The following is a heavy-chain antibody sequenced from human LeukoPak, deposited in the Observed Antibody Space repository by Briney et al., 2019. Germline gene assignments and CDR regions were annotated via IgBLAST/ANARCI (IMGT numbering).Heavy chain of an antibody. CDR1: GGSITTTTYY. CDR2: SYYSGNT. Sequence: SETLSLTCTLSGGSITTTTYYWGWIRQPPGKGLEWIGSSYYSGNTYYNPSLKSRLTISIDTSRKQFSLKLSSVTAADTAVYYCARTRGFGELWGEGFDPWGQGTLVTVSS. CDR3: ARTRGFGELWGEGFDP. J-gene: IGHJ5*02. D-gene: IGHD3-10*01. V-gene: IGHV4-39*01.